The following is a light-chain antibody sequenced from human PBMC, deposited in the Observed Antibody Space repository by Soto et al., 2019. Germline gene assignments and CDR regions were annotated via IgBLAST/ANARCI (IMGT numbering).Light chain of an antibody. CDR1: TSNIGSDF. V-gene: IGLV1-47*01. CDR2: RNN. CDR3: VSWDGSLSGWV. Sequence: QSVLTQPPSASGTPGQKVTISCSGTTSNIGSDFLYWFQQFPGTAPILLIYRNNQRPSGVSDRFSGSKSGTSGSLAISGLQSEDEADYYCVSWDGSLSGWVFGGGPKLTVL. J-gene: IGLJ3*02.